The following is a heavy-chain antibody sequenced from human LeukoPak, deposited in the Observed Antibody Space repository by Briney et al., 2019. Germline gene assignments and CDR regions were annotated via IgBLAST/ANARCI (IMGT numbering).Heavy chain of an antibody. J-gene: IGHJ4*02. Sequence: SGGSLRLSCAASGFTFSSYELNWVRQAPGKGLEWVSYISSSGSTIYYAESVKGRFTISRDNAKSSLSLQMNSLRAEDTAVYYCARGFTGWVTSPIDYWGQGALVTVSS. CDR3: ARGFTGWVTSPIDY. V-gene: IGHV3-48*03. CDR2: ISSSGSTI. D-gene: IGHD2-2*01. CDR1: GFTFSSYE.